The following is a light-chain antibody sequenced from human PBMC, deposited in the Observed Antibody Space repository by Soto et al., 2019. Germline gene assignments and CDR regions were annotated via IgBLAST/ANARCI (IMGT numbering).Light chain of an antibody. CDR3: KKCRAWPLFT. CDR1: QSVSC. J-gene: IGKJ5*01. V-gene: IGKV3-15*01. Sequence: EIVMTQSPATLSVSPGERVTLSCRASQSVSCLAWYQHKPGQPPRLLIYGASTRATGIPARFSGSGSGTDFTLTITSLQSQDSAVYFCKKCRAWPLFTLGQGTRLEIK. CDR2: GAS.